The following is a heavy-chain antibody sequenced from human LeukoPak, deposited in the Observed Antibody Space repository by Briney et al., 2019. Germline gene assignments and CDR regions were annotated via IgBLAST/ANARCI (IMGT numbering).Heavy chain of an antibody. CDR2: IKQDGSEK. V-gene: IGHV3-7*01. D-gene: IGHD3-3*01. Sequence: GGSLRLSCAASGFTFSSYSMNWVRQAPGKGLEWVANIKQDGSEKYYVDSVKGRFTISRDNAKNSLYLQMNSLRAEDTAVYYCARDLEYYDFWSGYLTQTYYYYYMDVWGKGTTVTVSS. CDR1: GFTFSSYS. CDR3: ARDLEYYDFWSGYLTQTYYYYYMDV. J-gene: IGHJ6*03.